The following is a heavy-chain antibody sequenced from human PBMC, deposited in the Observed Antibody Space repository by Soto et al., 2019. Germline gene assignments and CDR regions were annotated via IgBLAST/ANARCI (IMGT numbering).Heavy chain of an antibody. J-gene: IGHJ4*02. CDR1: GFTFSSYA. CDR3: ARAGAQQWLDDY. CDR2: ISYDGSNK. D-gene: IGHD6-19*01. Sequence: QVQLVESGGGVVQPGRSLRLSCAASGFTFSSYAMHWVRQAPGKGLEWVAVISYDGSNKYYADSVKGRFTISRDNSKNTRYLQMNSLRAEDTAVYYCARAGAQQWLDDYWGQGTLVTVSS. V-gene: IGHV3-30-3*01.